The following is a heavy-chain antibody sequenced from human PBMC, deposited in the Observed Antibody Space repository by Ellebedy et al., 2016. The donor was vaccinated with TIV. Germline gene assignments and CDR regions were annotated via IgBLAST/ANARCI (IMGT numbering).Heavy chain of an antibody. J-gene: IGHJ4*02. D-gene: IGHD2-15*01. CDR2: TSGDGVNR. CDR3: AKDLTVVATRGFHF. V-gene: IGHV3-23*01. Sequence: PGGSLRLSCAASGFTFRDYAMSWVRQPLGKGLEWVSSTSGDGVNRYYRDSVKGRFTISRDNSQNTLYLQMSSLRAEDTALYYCAKDLTVVATRGFHFWGQGSLVTVSS. CDR1: GFTFRDYA.